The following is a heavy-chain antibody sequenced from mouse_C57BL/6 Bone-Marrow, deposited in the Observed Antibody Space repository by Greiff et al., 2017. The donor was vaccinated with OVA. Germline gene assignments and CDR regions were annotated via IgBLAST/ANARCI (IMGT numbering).Heavy chain of an antibody. J-gene: IGHJ4*01. CDR3: AREAIYYDYDAAMDY. V-gene: IGHV5-9*01. CDR1: GFTFSSYT. CDR2: ISGGGGNT. Sequence: LVESGGGLVKPGGSLKLSCAASGFTFSSYTMSWVRQTPEKRLEWVATISGGGGNTYYPDSVKGRFTISRDNAKNTLYLQMSSLRSEDTALYYCAREAIYYDYDAAMDYWGQGTSVTVSS. D-gene: IGHD2-4*01.